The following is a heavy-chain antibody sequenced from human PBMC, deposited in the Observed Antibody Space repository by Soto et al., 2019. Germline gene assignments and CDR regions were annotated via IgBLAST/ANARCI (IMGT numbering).Heavy chain of an antibody. D-gene: IGHD1-26*01. CDR1: GLAKAESA. J-gene: IGHJ4*01. V-gene: IGHV1-58*01. CDR2: ILVDSHNT. CDR3: ATANNTSPFDY. Sequence: LVNLDCKAAGLAKAESAGEWVRQNKGQSLEWMGRILVDSHNTKSAQKFTERVTISWDVSTSTAFMELRSLRSEDMAVYYCATANNTSPFDYWGHGTLVTSPQ.